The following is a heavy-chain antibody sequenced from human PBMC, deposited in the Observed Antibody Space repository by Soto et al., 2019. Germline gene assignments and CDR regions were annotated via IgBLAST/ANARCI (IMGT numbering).Heavy chain of an antibody. CDR1: GGSISSYY. CDR3: ARQVAYCGGDCYPLYYYYYGMDV. CDR2: IYYSGST. J-gene: IGHJ6*02. V-gene: IGHV4-59*08. D-gene: IGHD2-21*02. Sequence: PSETLSLTCTVSGGSISSYYWSWVGQRPGKGLEWIGYIYYSGSTNYNPSLKSRVTISVDTSKNQFSLKLSSVTAADTAVYYCARQVAYCGGDCYPLYYYYYGMDVWGQGTTVTVSS.